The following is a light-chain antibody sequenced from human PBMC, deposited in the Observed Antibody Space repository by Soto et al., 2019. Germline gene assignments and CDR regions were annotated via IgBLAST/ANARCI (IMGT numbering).Light chain of an antibody. V-gene: IGKV1-9*01. CDR1: EDVTNY. Sequence: DIHMTQSASSLSSSVVDIFTVTCRSSEDVTNYLAWYQQKVGKAHKLLIYDASTLHSGVPSRFSGSGSGTDFTLTISGLQPEDLATYYCQQLTRYPSTFGGGTKVDIK. CDR2: DAS. CDR3: QQLTRYPST. J-gene: IGKJ4*01.